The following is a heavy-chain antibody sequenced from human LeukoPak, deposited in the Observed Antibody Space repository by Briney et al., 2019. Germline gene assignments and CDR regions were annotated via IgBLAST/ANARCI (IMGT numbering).Heavy chain of an antibody. CDR1: GFTFSSYW. D-gene: IGHD6-6*01. CDR3: ARFKEYSSSSDFDY. J-gene: IGHJ4*02. Sequence: GGSLRLSGAASGFTFSSYWMSWVRQAPGKGLEWVANIKQDGSEKYYVDSVKGRFTISRDNAKNSLYLQMNSLRAEDTAVYYCARFKEYSSSSDFDYWGQGTLVTVSS. V-gene: IGHV3-7*01. CDR2: IKQDGSEK.